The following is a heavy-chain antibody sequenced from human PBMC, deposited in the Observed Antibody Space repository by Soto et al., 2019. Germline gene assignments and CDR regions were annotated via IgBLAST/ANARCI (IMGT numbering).Heavy chain of an antibody. J-gene: IGHJ4*02. V-gene: IGHV3-23*01. CDR3: AKDLLWVVAAILDY. D-gene: IGHD2-15*01. Sequence: GGSLRLSCAASGFTFSNHAMSWVRQAPGKGLEWVSAITGSGGSTYYADCVKCRFTISRDNSKNTLFLQMNSLRAEDTAIYYCAKDLLWVVAAILDYWGQGSLVTVSS. CDR1: GFTFSNHA. CDR2: ITGSGGST.